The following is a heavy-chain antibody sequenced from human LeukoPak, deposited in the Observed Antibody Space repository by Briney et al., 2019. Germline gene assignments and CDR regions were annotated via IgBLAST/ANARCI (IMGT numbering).Heavy chain of an antibody. CDR2: IYPGDSDT. D-gene: IGHD3-22*01. V-gene: IGHV5-51*01. Sequence: GESLKISCKGSGYSFTSCWIGWVRQMPGKGLEWMGIIYPGDSDTRYSPSFQGQVTISADKSISTAYLQWSSLKASDTAMYYCARRADSSGHPVDYWGQGTLVTVSS. J-gene: IGHJ4*02. CDR1: GYSFTSCW. CDR3: ARRADSSGHPVDY.